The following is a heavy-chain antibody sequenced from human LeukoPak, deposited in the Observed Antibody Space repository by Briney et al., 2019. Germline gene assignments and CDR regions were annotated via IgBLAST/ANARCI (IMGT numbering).Heavy chain of an antibody. J-gene: IGHJ4*02. CDR2: ISGSGGST. CDR1: GFTFSSYS. D-gene: IGHD5-18*01. Sequence: GGSLRLSCAASGFTFSSYSMNWVRQAPGKGLEWVSAISGSGGSTYYADSVKGRFTISRDNSKNTLYLQMNSLRAEDTAVYYCAKTRGYSYGLDYWGQGTLVTVSS. V-gene: IGHV3-23*01. CDR3: AKTRGYSYGLDY.